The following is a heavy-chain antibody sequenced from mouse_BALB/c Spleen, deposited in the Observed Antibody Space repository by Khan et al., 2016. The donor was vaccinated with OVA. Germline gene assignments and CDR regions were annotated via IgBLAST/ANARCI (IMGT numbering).Heavy chain of an antibody. J-gene: IGHJ3*01. CDR2: VNPNTGGS. V-gene: IGHV1-26*01. CDR1: GYSFTLSY. Sequence: VHVKQSGPDLVKPGASVKISCKASGYSFTLSYMTWVKQSHGKSLEWIGRVNPNTGGSDYNQEFKGKAILTVDKSSNTAYMELHSLTSEDSAVYCCARGYDFFAYWGQGTLVTVSA. D-gene: IGHD2-14*01. CDR3: ARGYDFFAY.